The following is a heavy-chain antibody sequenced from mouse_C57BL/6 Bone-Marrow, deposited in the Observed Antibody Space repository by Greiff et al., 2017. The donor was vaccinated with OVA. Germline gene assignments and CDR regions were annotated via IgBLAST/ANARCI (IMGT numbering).Heavy chain of an antibody. D-gene: IGHD2-3*01. CDR1: GFTFSDYY. CDR2: INYDGSST. CDR3: ARELFYDGSPYFDY. J-gene: IGHJ2*01. V-gene: IGHV5-16*01. Sequence: EVQLVESEGGLVQPGSSMKLSCTASGFTFSDYYMAWVRQVPEKGLEWVANINYDGSSTYYLDSLKSRFIISRDHAKNILYLQMSSLKSEDTATYYCARELFYDGSPYFDYWGQGTTLTVSS.